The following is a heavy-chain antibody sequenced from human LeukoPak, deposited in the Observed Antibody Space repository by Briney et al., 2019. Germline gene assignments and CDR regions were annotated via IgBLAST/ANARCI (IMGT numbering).Heavy chain of an antibody. D-gene: IGHD2-2*01. Sequence: SGPTLVNPTQTLTLTCTFSGFSLTTSAVGVGWIRKPPGQPLHWLALIYSDNDKRYNPSLKSRLSITKDTSKNQVVLTVTNVNVEDTATYFCAHRGKYLTWFDPWGQGTLVIVSS. CDR1: GFSLTTSAVG. CDR3: AHRGKYLTWFDP. J-gene: IGHJ5*02. V-gene: IGHV2-5*02. CDR2: IYSDNDK.